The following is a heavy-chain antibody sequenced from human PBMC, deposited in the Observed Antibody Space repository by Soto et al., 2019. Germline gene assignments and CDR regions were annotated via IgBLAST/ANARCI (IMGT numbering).Heavy chain of an antibody. CDR2: ILVGGST. CDR3: AKATATGGGAFDI. J-gene: IGHJ3*02. V-gene: IGHV3-23*01. Sequence: GGSLRLSCAASGFTCRSYDMSWVRQAPGKGLEWVSTILVGGSTHYPDSVKGRFTISRDNSKNTVFLQMNSLTAGDTAVYYCAKATATGGGAFDICGQGTMVNVS. D-gene: IGHD2-8*02. CDR1: GFTCRSYD.